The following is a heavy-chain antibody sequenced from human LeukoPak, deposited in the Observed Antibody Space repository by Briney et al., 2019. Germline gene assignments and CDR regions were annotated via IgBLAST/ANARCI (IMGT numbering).Heavy chain of an antibody. V-gene: IGHV4-39*01. CDR2: IYYSGST. CDR1: GGSISSSSYY. J-gene: IGHJ3*02. CDR3: ARHWTRYCSGGSCYSWAFDI. D-gene: IGHD2-15*01. Sequence: PSETLSLTCTVSGGSISSSSYYWGWIRQPPGKGLEWIGSIYYSGSTYYNPSLKSRVTISVDTSKNQFSLKLSSVTAADTAAYYCARHWTRYCSGGSCYSWAFDIWGQGTMVTVSS.